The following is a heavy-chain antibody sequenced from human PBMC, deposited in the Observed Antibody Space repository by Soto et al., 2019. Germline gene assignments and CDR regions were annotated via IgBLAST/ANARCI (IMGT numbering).Heavy chain of an antibody. CDR2: ISAYNGNT. J-gene: IGHJ6*02. V-gene: IGHV1-18*01. CDR1: GYTFTSYG. Sequence: QVELVQSGAEVKKPGASVKVSCKASGYTFTSYGISWVRQAPGQGLEWMGWISAYNGNTNHAKKLQGRVTMTPDTSTSTAYMELRSLRSYDTAVYFCARVTYYYYGMDVWGQGTTVTVSS. CDR3: ARVTYYYYGMDV.